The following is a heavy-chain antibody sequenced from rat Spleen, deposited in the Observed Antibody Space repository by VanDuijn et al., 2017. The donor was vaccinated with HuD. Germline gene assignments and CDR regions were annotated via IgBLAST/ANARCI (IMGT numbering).Heavy chain of an antibody. CDR2: ITKTGDST. CDR3: ARRGYYGYNYVRYWYFDF. Sequence: EVQLVESGGGLVQPGRSLKLSCVASGFTFNNYWMTWIRQAPGKGLEWIASITKTGDSTYYPDSVQGRFTISRDNAKSTLYLQMNSLRSEDTATYYCARRGYYGYNYVRYWYFDFWGPGTMVTVSS. J-gene: IGHJ1*01. V-gene: IGHV5-31*01. D-gene: IGHD1-9*01. CDR1: GFTFNNYW.